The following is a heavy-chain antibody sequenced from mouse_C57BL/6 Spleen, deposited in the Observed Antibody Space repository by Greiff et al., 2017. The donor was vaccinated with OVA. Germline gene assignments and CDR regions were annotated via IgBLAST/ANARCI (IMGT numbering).Heavy chain of an antibody. V-gene: IGHV5-16*01. D-gene: IGHD2-1*01. J-gene: IGHJ4*01. CDR3: AREEGSYGNDYAMDY. CDR1: GFTFSDYY. Sequence: EVQLVESEGGLVQPGSSMKLSCTASGFTFSDYYMAWVRQVPEKGLEWVANINYDGSSTYYLDSLKSRFIISRDNAKNILYLQMSSLKSEDTATYYCAREEGSYGNDYAMDYWGQGTSVTVSS. CDR2: INYDGSST.